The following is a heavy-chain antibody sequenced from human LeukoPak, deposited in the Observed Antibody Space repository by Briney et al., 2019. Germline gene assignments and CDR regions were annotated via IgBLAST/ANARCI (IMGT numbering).Heavy chain of an antibody. Sequence: PGGSLRLSCAASGFTFSGYWMSWVRQAPGKGLEWVANIKQDGSEKYYVDSVKGRLTISRDNAKNSLYLQMNSLRAEDTAVYYCAVIAASLWGSYYYYYMDVWGKGTTVTVSS. J-gene: IGHJ6*03. D-gene: IGHD6-6*01. CDR3: AVIAASLWGSYYYYYMDV. V-gene: IGHV3-7*01. CDR2: IKQDGSEK. CDR1: GFTFSGYW.